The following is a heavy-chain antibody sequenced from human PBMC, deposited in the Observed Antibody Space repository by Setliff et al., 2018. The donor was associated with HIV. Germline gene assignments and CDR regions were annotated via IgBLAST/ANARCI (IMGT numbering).Heavy chain of an antibody. Sequence: GASVKVSCKASGYTLTTFGISWVRQARGQGLEWMGWINTETGNPMYAQGFRGRFVFSLDTSVSPAYLHITSLKTEDTAMYYCARVGSYWSTFDYWGQGALVTVSS. V-gene: IGHV7-4-1*02. CDR2: INTETGNP. J-gene: IGHJ4*02. D-gene: IGHD1-26*01. CDR1: GYTLTTFG. CDR3: ARVGSYWSTFDY.